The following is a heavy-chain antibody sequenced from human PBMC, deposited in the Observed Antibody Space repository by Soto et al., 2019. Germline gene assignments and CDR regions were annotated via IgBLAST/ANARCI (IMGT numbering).Heavy chain of an antibody. CDR3: ARGSAGALYDF. V-gene: IGHV1-18*01. J-gene: IGHJ4*01. Sequence: EASVKVSCKTSGYIFTNYGVAWVRQAPAQGLELVAWTSGYNGYPKYTQKFQGRVTVTTDTSTRTGYMELRNLRSDDTAVYYCARGSAGALYDFWG. CDR1: GYIFTNYG. D-gene: IGHD6-13*01. CDR2: TSGYNGYP.